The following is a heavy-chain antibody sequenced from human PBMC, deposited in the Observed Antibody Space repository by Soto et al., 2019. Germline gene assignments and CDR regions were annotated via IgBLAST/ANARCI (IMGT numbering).Heavy chain of an antibody. D-gene: IGHD1-26*01. J-gene: IGHJ4*02. V-gene: IGHV3-33*01. CDR2: IWYDASNK. CDR1: GFTFRTYG. Sequence: VQLVESGGGVVQPGRSLRLSCAASGFTFRTYGMYWVRQAPGKGLEWVAVIWYDASNKHYADSVKGRFTISRDNSENTLYLQMNSLRAEDTAVYYCGRGRVDGGELDLWGQGTLVTVSS. CDR3: GRGRVDGGELDL.